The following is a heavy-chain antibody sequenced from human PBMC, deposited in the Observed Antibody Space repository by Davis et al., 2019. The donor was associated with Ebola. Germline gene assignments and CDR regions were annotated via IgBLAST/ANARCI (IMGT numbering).Heavy chain of an antibody. J-gene: IGHJ4*02. CDR1: GFTFSNYA. V-gene: IGHV3-23*01. CDR2: ISGSGVTT. Sequence: PGGSLRLSCAASGFTFSNYAMNWVRQAPGKGLEWVSTISGSGVTTYYADSVKGRFTISRDNSKNMLYLQMNSLRAEDTAVYYCAKDRVGFDYWGQGTLVTVSS. CDR3: AKDRVGFDY. D-gene: IGHD1-26*01.